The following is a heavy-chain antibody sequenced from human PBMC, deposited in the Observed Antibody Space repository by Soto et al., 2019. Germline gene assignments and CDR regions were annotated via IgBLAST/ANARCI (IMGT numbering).Heavy chain of an antibody. Sequence: SLKVSCKASGGTFSSYAISWVRQAPGQGLEWMGGIIPILGTANYAQKFQGRVTITADESTSTAYMELSSLRSEDTAVDYCARDLGTGYSSGWYFDYWGQGTLVTVS. CDR1: GGTFSSYA. CDR3: ARDLGTGYSSGWYFDY. V-gene: IGHV1-69*13. J-gene: IGHJ4*02. D-gene: IGHD6-19*01. CDR2: IIPILGTA.